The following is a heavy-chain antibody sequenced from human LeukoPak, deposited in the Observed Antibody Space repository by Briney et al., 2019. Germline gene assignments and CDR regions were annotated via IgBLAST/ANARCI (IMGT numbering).Heavy chain of an antibody. J-gene: IGHJ4*02. V-gene: IGHV3-64D*06. CDR1: GFTFSTYA. CDR3: VRGTGY. CDR2: ISSNGDNT. Sequence: GGSLRLSCSVSGFTFSTYAMHWVRQAPGKGLEYVSAISSNGDNTYYADSVKGRFTISRDNSKNTLYLQMSSLRADDSAVYYCVRGTGYWGQGTLVTVSS.